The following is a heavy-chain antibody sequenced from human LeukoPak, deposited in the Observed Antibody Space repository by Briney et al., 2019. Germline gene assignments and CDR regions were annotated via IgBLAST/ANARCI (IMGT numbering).Heavy chain of an antibody. J-gene: IGHJ4*02. CDR3: AKASAMIVVVSKHFDY. V-gene: IGHV3-74*01. CDR1: GFAFSSFW. D-gene: IGHD3-22*01. CDR2: INSDGSST. Sequence: GGSLRLSCAASGFAFSSFWMHWVRQAPGKGLVWVSRINSDGSSTSYADSVKGRFTISRDNAKNTLYLQMNSLRAEDTAVYYCAKASAMIVVVSKHFDYWGQGTLVTVSS.